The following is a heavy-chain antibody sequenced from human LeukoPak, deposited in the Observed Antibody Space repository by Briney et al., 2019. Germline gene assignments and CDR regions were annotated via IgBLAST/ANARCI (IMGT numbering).Heavy chain of an antibody. Sequence: PGGSLRLSCAASGFTFSTYTMAWVRQAPGKGLEWVSSIFDSGAPSYYADSVKGRFTISRDNARDTFYLQMENLRAEDSATYYCTKAVGGGRDAYDVWGQGTGVIVSS. CDR3: TKAVGGGRDAYDV. CDR2: IFDSGAPS. V-gene: IGHV3-23*01. CDR1: GFTFSTYT. J-gene: IGHJ3*01. D-gene: IGHD3-16*01.